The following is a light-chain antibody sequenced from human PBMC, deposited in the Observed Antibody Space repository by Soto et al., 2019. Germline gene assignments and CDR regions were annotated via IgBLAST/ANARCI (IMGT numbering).Light chain of an antibody. CDR2: LNSDGSH. Sequence: QPVLTQSPSASASLGASVKLTCTLSSGHSNYAIAWHQQQSEKGPRYLIKLNSDGSHSKGDGIPDRFSGSSSGAERYLPISSLQSEDEADYYCQTWGSGIVVFGGGTKLTVL. CDR1: SGHSNYA. CDR3: QTWGSGIVV. J-gene: IGLJ2*01. V-gene: IGLV4-69*01.